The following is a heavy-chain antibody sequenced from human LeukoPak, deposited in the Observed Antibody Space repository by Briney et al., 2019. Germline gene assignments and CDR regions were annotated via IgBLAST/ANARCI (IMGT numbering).Heavy chain of an antibody. V-gene: IGHV3-23*01. CDR3: AELGITMIGGV. CDR2: ISGSGGST. CDR1: GFTFSNYA. J-gene: IGHJ6*04. D-gene: IGHD3-10*02. Sequence: GGSLRLSCAASGFTFSNYAMNWVRQAPGKGLEWVSAISGSGGSTYYADSVKGRFTISRDNSKNTLYLQMNSLRAEDTAVYYCAELGITMIGGVWGKGTTVTISS.